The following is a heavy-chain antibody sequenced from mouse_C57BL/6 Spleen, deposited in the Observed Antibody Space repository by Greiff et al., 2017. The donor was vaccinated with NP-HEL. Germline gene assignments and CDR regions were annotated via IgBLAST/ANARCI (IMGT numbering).Heavy chain of an antibody. Sequence: EVKLMESGGGLVQSGRSLRLSCATSGFTFSDFYMEWVRQAPGTGLEWIAASRNKANDYTTAYSASVKGRFIVSRDTSQSILYLQMNALRAEDTAIYYCARDAGWLHGAMDYWGQGTSVTVSS. CDR1: GFTFSDFY. CDR2: SRNKANDYTT. J-gene: IGHJ4*01. V-gene: IGHV7-1*01. CDR3: ARDAGWLHGAMDY. D-gene: IGHD2-3*01.